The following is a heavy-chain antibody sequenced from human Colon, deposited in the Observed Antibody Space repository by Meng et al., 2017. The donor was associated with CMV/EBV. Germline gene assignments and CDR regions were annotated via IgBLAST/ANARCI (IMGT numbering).Heavy chain of an antibody. CDR2: IDSNGGST. V-gene: IGHV1-46*01. J-gene: IGHJ4*02. CDR1: GYTFTTHY. Sequence: ASVKVSCKASGYTFTTHYIHWVRQAPGQGLEWMGIIDSNGGSTTYVQKFQGRVSMTRDTSTNTLYMELTSLRSEDTAVYYCARDSGVQGPSGDFDYWGQGTLVTVSS. CDR3: ARDSGVQGPSGDFDY. D-gene: IGHD1-1*01.